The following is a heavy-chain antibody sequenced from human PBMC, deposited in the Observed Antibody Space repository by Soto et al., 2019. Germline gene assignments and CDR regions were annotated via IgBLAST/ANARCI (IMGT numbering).Heavy chain of an antibody. J-gene: IGHJ5*02. CDR2: IIPIFGTA. CDR3: ARDPPNDCSSTSCFNWFDP. Sequence: GGPVKVSCQGSGGTFSSYAITWVRQAPGQGLEWMGGIIPIFGTANYEQKFQGRVTITADESTSTAYMELSSLRSEDTAVYYCARDPPNDCSSTSCFNWFDPWGQGTLVTVSS. CDR1: GGTFSSYA. V-gene: IGHV1-69*13. D-gene: IGHD2-2*01.